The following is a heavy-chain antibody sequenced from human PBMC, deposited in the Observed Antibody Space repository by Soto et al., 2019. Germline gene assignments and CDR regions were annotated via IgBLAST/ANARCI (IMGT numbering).Heavy chain of an antibody. D-gene: IGHD4-17*01. CDR1: GFTFTSSA. CDR2: IVVGSGNT. CDR3: AADLSYGDYAAYYYYGMDG. V-gene: IGHV1-58*01. Sequence: SVKVSCKASGFTFTSSAVQWVRQARGQRLEWIGWIVVGSGNTNYAQKFQERVTITRDMSTSTAYMELSSLRSEDTAVYYCAADLSYGDYAAYYYYGMDGWGQGTTLTVSS. J-gene: IGHJ6*02.